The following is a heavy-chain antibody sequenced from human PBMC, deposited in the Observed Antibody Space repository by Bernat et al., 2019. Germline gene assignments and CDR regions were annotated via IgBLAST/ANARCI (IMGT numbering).Heavy chain of an antibody. D-gene: IGHD3-9*01. Sequence: QVQLQESGPGLVKPSQTLSLTCTVSGGSISSGDYYWSWIRQHPGKGLEWIGYIYYSGSTNYNPSLKSRVTISVDTSKNQFSLKLSSVTAADTAVYYCARHSYYDILTGYYWAFDYWGQGTLVTVSS. J-gene: IGHJ4*02. CDR3: ARHSYYDILTGYYWAFDY. CDR1: GGSISSGDYY. V-gene: IGHV4-31*03. CDR2: IYYSGST.